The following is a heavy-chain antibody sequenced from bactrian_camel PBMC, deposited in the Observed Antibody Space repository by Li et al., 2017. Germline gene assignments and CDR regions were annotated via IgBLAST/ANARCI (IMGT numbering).Heavy chain of an antibody. CDR2: ISRRTGLT. Sequence: QVQLVESGGDSVENGSSLELSCTISGDIYVAYCMGWLRQTPGQEREGVAGISRRTGLTTYADSVNGRFTISQDNAENTLHLQMNSLKPDDTAVYYCAARSCRWGLEATAVLAVLSGGDNYWGQGTQVTVS. V-gene: IGHV3S63*01. CDR1: GDIYVAYC. J-gene: IGHJ4*01. CDR3: AARSCRWGLEATAVLAVLSGGDNY. D-gene: IGHD5*01.